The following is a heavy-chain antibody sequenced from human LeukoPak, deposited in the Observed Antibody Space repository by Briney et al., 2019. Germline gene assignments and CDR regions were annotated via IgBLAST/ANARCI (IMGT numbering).Heavy chain of an antibody. D-gene: IGHD2-15*01. J-gene: IGHJ3*01. CDR2: IATDGSQT. Sequence: PGGTLSLSCAVSGCSVTHRIMHWVRPPPPTGLEWVASIATDGSQTFYRGSAKGRFTISRDNSENKLYLQMNSLRGDVTAVYICVRERQDAIVHPGAFDFWGQGTMLSVSS. CDR1: GCSVTHRI. CDR3: VRERQDAIVHPGAFDF. V-gene: IGHV3-30-3*01.